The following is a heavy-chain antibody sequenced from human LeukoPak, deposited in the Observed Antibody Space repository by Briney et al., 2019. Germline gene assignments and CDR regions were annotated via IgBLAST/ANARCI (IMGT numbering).Heavy chain of an antibody. CDR3: ARRIGIAVAPVP. V-gene: IGHV1-8*01. J-gene: IGHJ5*02. CDR1: GDTFTSYD. CDR2: MNPNSGNT. Sequence: ASVKVSCKASGDTFTSYDINWVRQATGQGLECMGWMNPNSGNTGYAQKFQGRVTMTRSTSISTAYMELSSLRSEDTAVYYCARRIGIAVAPVPWGQGTLVTVSS. D-gene: IGHD6-19*01.